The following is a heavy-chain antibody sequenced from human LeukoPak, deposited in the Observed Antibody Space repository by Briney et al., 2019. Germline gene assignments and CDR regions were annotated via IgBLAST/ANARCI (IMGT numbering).Heavy chain of an antibody. J-gene: IGHJ6*02. Sequence: SVKVSCKASGFTFTSSAVQWVRQARGQRLEWIGWIVVGSGNTNYALKFQERVTITRDMSTSTAYMELSSLRSEDTAVYYCARERITMVRGVRYGMDVWGQGATVTVSS. CDR1: GFTFTSSA. D-gene: IGHD3-10*01. CDR3: ARERITMVRGVRYGMDV. CDR2: IVVGSGNT. V-gene: IGHV1-58*01.